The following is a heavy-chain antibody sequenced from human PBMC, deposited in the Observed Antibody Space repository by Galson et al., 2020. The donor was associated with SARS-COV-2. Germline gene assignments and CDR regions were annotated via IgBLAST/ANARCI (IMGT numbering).Heavy chain of an antibody. J-gene: IGHJ1*01. D-gene: IGHD5-12*01. CDR2: LSGSGDTI. V-gene: IGHV3-11*01. CDR1: GFTFNDYY. Sequence: SCAASGFTFNDYYMSWVRQAPGKGLEWVSYLSGSGDTIYHADSVTGRFTISRDNAKNLLYLQMNTLRVEDTAIYFCARGKNGYNLNWGQGTLVTVSS. CDR3: ARGKNGYNLN.